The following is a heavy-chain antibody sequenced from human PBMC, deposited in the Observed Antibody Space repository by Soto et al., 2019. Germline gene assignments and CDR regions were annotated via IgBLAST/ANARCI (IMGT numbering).Heavy chain of an antibody. CDR3: ARESGETGTTPPCFDY. V-gene: IGHV1-46*01. Sequence: GASVKVSCKASGYTFTIYYMHWVRQAPGQGLEWMGIINPSGGSTSYAQKFQGRVTMTSDTSTSTVYMELSSLRSEDTAVYYCARESGETGTTPPCFDYWGQGTLVTVSS. J-gene: IGHJ4*02. CDR2: INPSGGST. D-gene: IGHD1-7*01. CDR1: GYTFTIYY.